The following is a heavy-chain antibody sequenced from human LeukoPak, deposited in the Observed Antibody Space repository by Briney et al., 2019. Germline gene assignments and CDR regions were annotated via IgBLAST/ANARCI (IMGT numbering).Heavy chain of an antibody. V-gene: IGHV3-15*01. CDR2: IKSKTDGGKT. Sequence: VGSLRLSCAASGFTFSNACMSWVREAPGKGVEWVGRIKSKTDGGKTEYAALVKGRFNISRDDSKNTLYLQMNSQKTEDAAVYYCTTDMITFGGVIDYWGQGTLVSVSS. CDR1: GFTFSNAC. D-gene: IGHD3-16*02. CDR3: TTDMITFGGVIDY. J-gene: IGHJ4*02.